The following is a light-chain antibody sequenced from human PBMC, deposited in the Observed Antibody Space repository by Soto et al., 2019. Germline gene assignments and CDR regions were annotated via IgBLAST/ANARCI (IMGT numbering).Light chain of an antibody. V-gene: IGLV1-47*01. CDR1: SSNIGSNF. CDR2: RNN. CDR3: AAWDDSLTAYV. J-gene: IGLJ1*01. Sequence: QSVLTQPPSASETPGQRVTISGSGSSSNIGSNFVYWFQQLPGAAPKLLIYRNNQRPSGVPDRFSGSKSGTSASLAISGLRSENEADYYCAAWDDSLTAYVFGTGKKVTV.